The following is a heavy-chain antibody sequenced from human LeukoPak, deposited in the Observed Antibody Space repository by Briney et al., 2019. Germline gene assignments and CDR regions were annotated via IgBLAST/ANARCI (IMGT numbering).Heavy chain of an antibody. CDR2: IRYDGGSN. CDR1: GFSFRSYG. J-gene: IGHJ4*02. Sequence: TGGSLRLSCAASGFSFRSYGLHWVRQAPGKGLEWVAFIRYDGGSNYYADPVKGRFIISRDNSKNTLYLQMNSLKAEDTAVYYCAKGSDSFDYWGQGILVTASS. CDR3: AKGSDSFDY. V-gene: IGHV3-30*02.